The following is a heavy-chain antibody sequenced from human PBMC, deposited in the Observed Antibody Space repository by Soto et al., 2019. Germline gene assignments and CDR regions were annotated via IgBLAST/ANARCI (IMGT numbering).Heavy chain of an antibody. V-gene: IGHV1-69*13. CDR2: IIPIFGTA. D-gene: IGHD2-8*01. Sequence: GASVKVSCKASGGTFSSYAISWVRQAPGQGLEWMGGIIPIFGTANYAQKFQGRVTITADESTSTAYMELSSLRSEDTAVYYCARPFGYCTNGVCDNYGMDVWGQGTTVTVSS. J-gene: IGHJ6*02. CDR3: ARPFGYCTNGVCDNYGMDV. CDR1: GGTFSSYA.